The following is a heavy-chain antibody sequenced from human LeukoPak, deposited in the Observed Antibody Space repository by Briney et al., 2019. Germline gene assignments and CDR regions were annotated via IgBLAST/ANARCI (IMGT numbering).Heavy chain of an antibody. Sequence: ASVKVSCKASGGTFSSYAISWVRQAPGQGLEWMGGIIPIFGTANYAQKFQGRVTITADESTSTAYMELSSLRSEDTAVYYCARLGNLADTKRYYYYGMDVWGQGTTVTVSS. V-gene: IGHV1-69*13. CDR3: ARLGNLADTKRYYYYGMDV. CDR2: IIPIFGTA. J-gene: IGHJ6*02. CDR1: GGTFSSYA. D-gene: IGHD1-14*01.